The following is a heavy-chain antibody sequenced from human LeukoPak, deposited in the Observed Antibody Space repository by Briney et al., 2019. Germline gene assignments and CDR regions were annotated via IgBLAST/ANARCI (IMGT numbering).Heavy chain of an antibody. D-gene: IGHD3-10*01. CDR1: GYTFTSYD. J-gene: IGHJ3*02. CDR2: MNPNSGNT. V-gene: IGHV1-8*01. Sequence: ASVKVSCKASGYTFTSYDINWVRQATGQGLEWMGWMNPNSGNTGYAQKLQGRVTMTRNTSISTAYMKLSSLRSEDTAVYYCARGRYITMVRGVPGSFDIWGQGTMVTVSS. CDR3: ARGRYITMVRGVPGSFDI.